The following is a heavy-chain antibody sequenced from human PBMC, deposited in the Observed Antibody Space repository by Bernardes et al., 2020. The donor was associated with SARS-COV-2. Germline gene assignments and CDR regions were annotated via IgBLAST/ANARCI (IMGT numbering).Heavy chain of an antibody. Sequence: GGSLRLSRAAYGFTFSSFAMSWFRQTPDKGLDWLSAINSAGTTYYADSVKGRFTIARDNSKYILYLQMDSLTAEDTAIYYCARVVSGPHVGADAFAVWGRGTIVTVSS. CDR2: INSAGTT. D-gene: IGHD6-19*01. CDR1: GFTFSSFA. CDR3: ARVVSGPHVGADAFAV. V-gene: IGHV3-23*01. J-gene: IGHJ3*01.